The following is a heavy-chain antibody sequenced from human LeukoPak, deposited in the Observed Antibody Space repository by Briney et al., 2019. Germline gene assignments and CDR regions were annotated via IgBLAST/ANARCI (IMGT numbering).Heavy chain of an antibody. CDR3: ARDLGYCNNNRCYRNWFDP. CDR1: GGTFSSYA. D-gene: IGHD2-2*03. V-gene: IGHV1-69*04. CDR2: IIPILGIA. Sequence: SVKVSCKASGGTFSSYAISWVRQAPGQGLEWMGRIIPILGIANYAQKFQGRVTITADKSTSTAYMELGSLRSDDTAVYYCARDLGYCNNNRCYRNWFDPWGQGTLVTVSS. J-gene: IGHJ5*02.